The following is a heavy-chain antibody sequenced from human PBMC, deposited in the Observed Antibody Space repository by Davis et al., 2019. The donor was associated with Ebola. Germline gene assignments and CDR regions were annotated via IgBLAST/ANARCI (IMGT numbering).Heavy chain of an antibody. V-gene: IGHV3-15*01. D-gene: IGHD2-2*01. CDR1: GFTFSNAW. CDR2: IKSKTDGGTT. CDR3: ARDRCSSTSCPLVYYYYYGMDV. Sequence: GESLKISCAASGFTFSNAWMSWVRQAPGKGLEWVGRIKSKTDGGTTDYAAPVKGRFTISRDDSKNTLYLQMNSLRAEDTAVYYCARDRCSSTSCPLVYYYYYGMDVWGQGTTVTVSS. J-gene: IGHJ6*02.